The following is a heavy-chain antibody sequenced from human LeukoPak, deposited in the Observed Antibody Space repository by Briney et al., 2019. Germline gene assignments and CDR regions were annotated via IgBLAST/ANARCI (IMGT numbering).Heavy chain of an antibody. CDR3: ARDELWASSGWRYFDY. V-gene: IGHV1-69*05. CDR2: IIPIFGTA. J-gene: IGHJ4*02. Sequence: SVKVSCKASGGTFSSYAISWVRQAPGQGLEWMGGIIPIFGTANYAQKFQGRVTMTRDTSTSTVYMELSSLRSEDTAVYYCARDELWASSGWRYFDYWGQGTLVTVSS. CDR1: GGTFSSYA. D-gene: IGHD6-19*01.